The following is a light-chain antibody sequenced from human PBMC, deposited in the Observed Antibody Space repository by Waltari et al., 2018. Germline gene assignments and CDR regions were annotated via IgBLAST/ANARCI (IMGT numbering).Light chain of an antibody. Sequence: QSALTQAASVSASPGQSITISCTGTSSDIGNYDDVSWFQQYPGRAPKLMIYDVRNRPLGVSNRFSGSKSGITASLRISGLLAEDEAYYYCSSYTSSTTWVFGGGTKLTVL. J-gene: IGLJ3*02. CDR2: DVR. V-gene: IGLV2-14*01. CDR3: SSYTSSTTWV. CDR1: SSDIGNYDD.